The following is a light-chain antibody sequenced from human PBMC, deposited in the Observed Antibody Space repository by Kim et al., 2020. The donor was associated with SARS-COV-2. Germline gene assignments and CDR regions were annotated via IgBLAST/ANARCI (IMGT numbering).Light chain of an antibody. CDR2: WAS. CDR3: QQYYSTPWT. J-gene: IGKJ1*01. Sequence: PTINCKTSQSVLYDSNRKEYLAWYQQKPGQAPQLLIYWASTRKSGVPDRFSGSGSGTDFTLTISSLQAEDVAVYFCQQYYSTPWTFGQGAKVDIK. V-gene: IGKV4-1*01. CDR1: QSVLYDSNRKEY.